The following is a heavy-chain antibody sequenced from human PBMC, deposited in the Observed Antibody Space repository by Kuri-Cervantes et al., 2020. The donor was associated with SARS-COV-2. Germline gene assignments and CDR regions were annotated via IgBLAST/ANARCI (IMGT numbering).Heavy chain of an antibody. J-gene: IGHJ3*02. V-gene: IGHV5-51*01. CDR1: GYSFTSYW. D-gene: IGHD3-22*01. Sequence: GGSLRLSCKGSGYSFTSYWIGWVRQMPGKGLEWMGIIYPGDSDTRYSPSFQGQVTISADKSISTAYLQWSSLKASDTAMYYCARVMASRGCGLSDAFDIWGQGTMVTVSS. CDR2: IYPGDSDT. CDR3: ARVMASRGCGLSDAFDI.